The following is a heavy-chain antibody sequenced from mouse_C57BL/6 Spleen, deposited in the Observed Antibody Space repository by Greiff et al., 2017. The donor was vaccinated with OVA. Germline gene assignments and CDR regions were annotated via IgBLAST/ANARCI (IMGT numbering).Heavy chain of an antibody. V-gene: IGHV7-3*01. CDR2: IRNKANGYTT. D-gene: IGHD4-1*01. J-gene: IGHJ2*01. CDR3: ARKLGRGFFDY. CDR1: GFTFTDYY. Sequence: EVQGVESGGGLVQPGGSLSLSCAASGFTFTDYYMSWVRQPPGKALEWLGFIRNKANGYTTEYSASEKGRFTISRDNSQSILYLQMNALRAEDSATYYCARKLGRGFFDYWGQGTTLTVSS.